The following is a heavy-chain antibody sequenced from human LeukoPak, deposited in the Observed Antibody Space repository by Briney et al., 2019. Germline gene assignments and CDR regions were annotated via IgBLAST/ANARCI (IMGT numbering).Heavy chain of an antibody. CDR3: AKGDYGDYPHYYGMDV. Sequence: GGSLRLSCAASGFTFSSYATSWVRQAPGKGLEWVSAISGSGGSTYYADSVKGRFTISRDNSKNTRYLQMNSLRAEDTAVYYCAKGDYGDYPHYYGMDVWGQGTTVTVSS. J-gene: IGHJ6*02. V-gene: IGHV3-23*01. CDR2: ISGSGGST. CDR1: GFTFSSYA. D-gene: IGHD4-17*01.